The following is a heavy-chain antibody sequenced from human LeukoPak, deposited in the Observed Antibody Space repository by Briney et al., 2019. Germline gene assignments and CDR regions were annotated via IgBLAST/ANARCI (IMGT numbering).Heavy chain of an antibody. CDR3: ARGGSSEAFDI. CDR1: GYTFTGYY. J-gene: IGHJ3*02. CDR2: INANSGGT. V-gene: IGHV1-2*02. Sequence: GASVKVSCKASGYTFTGYYMHWVRQAPGQGLEWMGWINANSGGTNYAQTFQGRVTMTRDTSINTAYMELISLRSDDTAVYYCARGGSSEAFDIWGQGTMVTVSS.